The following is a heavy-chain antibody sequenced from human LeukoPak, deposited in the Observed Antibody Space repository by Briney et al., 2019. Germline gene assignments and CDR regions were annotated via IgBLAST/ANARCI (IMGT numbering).Heavy chain of an antibody. J-gene: IGHJ5*02. CDR2: INPNSGGT. CDR3: ARVGGVVVAATRYNWFDP. V-gene: IGHV1-2*02. D-gene: IGHD2-15*01. Sequence: ASVKVSCKASGYTFTGYYMHWVRQAPGQGLEWMGWINPNSGGTNYAQKFQGRVTMTRDTSISTAYMELSRLRSDDTAVYYCARVGGVVVAATRYNWFDPWGQGTLVTVSS. CDR1: GYTFTGYY.